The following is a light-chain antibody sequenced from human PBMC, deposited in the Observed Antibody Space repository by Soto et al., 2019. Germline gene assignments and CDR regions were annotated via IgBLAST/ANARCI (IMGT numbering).Light chain of an antibody. CDR3: QQYNNWPPEEALT. CDR1: QSVSSN. Sequence: EIVMTQSPATLSVSPGERATLSCRASQSVSSNLAWYQQKPGQAPRLLIYGASTRATGIPARFSGSGSGTEFPLTISSLQSEDFAVYYCQQYNNWPPEEALTFGGGTKVEIK. CDR2: GAS. V-gene: IGKV3-15*01. J-gene: IGKJ4*01.